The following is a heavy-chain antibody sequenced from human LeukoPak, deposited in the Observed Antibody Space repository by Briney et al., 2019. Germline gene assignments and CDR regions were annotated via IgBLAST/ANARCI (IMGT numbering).Heavy chain of an antibody. J-gene: IGHJ3*02. Sequence: PGGSLRLSCAASGFTFSDYYMSWVRQAPGKGLEWVSYISSSGSTIYYADSVKGRFTISRDIAKNSLYLQMNSLRAEDTAVYYCANTLTTVVIPGAFDIWGQGTMVTVSS. CDR2: ISSSGSTI. D-gene: IGHD4-23*01. CDR3: ANTLTTVVIPGAFDI. V-gene: IGHV3-11*01. CDR1: GFTFSDYY.